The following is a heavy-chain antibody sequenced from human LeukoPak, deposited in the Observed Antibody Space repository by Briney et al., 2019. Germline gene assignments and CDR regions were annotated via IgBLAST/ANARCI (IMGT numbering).Heavy chain of an antibody. V-gene: IGHV4-38-2*02. J-gene: IGHJ4*02. CDR3: AREMRSRYYDSSGELDY. CDR2: IYHSGST. D-gene: IGHD3-22*01. Sequence: PSETLSPTCTVSGYSISSGYYWGWIRQPPGKGLEWIGSIYHSGSTYYNPSLKSRVTISVDTSKNQFSLKLSSVTAADTAVYYCAREMRSRYYDSSGELDYWGQGTLVTVSS. CDR1: GYSISSGYY.